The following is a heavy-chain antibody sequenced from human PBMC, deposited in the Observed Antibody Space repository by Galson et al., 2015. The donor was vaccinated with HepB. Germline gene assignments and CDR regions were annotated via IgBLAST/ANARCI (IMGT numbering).Heavy chain of an antibody. CDR1: GFTFSNFP. CDR2: IGSSGGGT. Sequence: SLRLSCAASGFTFSNFPMTWVRQAPGKGLEWVSTIGSSGGGTSYADSERGRLTISRDNSRNLVYLQMKRMRADDTAVFYCARDSRIVAVNWFDHWGQGTLFTVSS. CDR3: ARDSRIVAVNWFDH. D-gene: IGHD1-26*01. J-gene: IGHJ5*02. V-gene: IGHV3-23*01.